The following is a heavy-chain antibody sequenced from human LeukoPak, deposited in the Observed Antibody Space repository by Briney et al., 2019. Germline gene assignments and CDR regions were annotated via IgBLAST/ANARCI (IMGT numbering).Heavy chain of an antibody. CDR3: ARARRLYDSSSYYYFDY. CDR1: GFTVSSNP. Sequence: GGSLRLSCAASGFTVSSNPMSWVRQAPGKGLEWVSVIYSGGSTYYADSVKGRFTISRDTSKNTLSLQMNSLRAEDTAVYFCARARRLYDSSSYYYFDYWGQGTLVTVSS. D-gene: IGHD3-22*01. CDR2: IYSGGST. J-gene: IGHJ4*02. V-gene: IGHV3-53*01.